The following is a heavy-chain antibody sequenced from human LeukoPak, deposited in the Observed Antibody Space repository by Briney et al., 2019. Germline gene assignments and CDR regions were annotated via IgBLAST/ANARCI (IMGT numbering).Heavy chain of an antibody. CDR2: IIPIFGTA. CDR3: ARGEMAAGQFDY. CDR1: GGTFSSYT. V-gene: IGHV1-69*05. Sequence: SVKVSCKASGGTFSSYTISWVRQAPGQGLEWMGRIIPIFGTANYAQKFQGRVTITTDESTSTAYMELSSLRSEDTAVYYCARGEMAAGQFDYWGQGTLVAVSS. D-gene: IGHD6-13*01. J-gene: IGHJ4*02.